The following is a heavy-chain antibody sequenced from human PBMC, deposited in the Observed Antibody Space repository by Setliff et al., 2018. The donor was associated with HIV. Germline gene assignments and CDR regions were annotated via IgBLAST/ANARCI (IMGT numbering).Heavy chain of an antibody. CDR3: ARVVAATHYYYYHMDV. J-gene: IGHJ6*03. V-gene: IGHV4-61*09. Sequence: KPSETLSLTCNVSGGSISSGSYYWSWIRQPAGKELEWIGHIYTSETTNYNPSLKSRVTISLDTSNNHFSLKLRSVTATDTAVYYSARVVAATHYYYYHMDVWGKGTTVSVSS. CDR1: GGSISSGSYY. CDR2: IYTSETT. D-gene: IGHD2-15*01.